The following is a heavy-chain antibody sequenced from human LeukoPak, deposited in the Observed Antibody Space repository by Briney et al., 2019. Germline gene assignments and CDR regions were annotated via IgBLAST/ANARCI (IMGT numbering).Heavy chain of an antibody. V-gene: IGHV3-23*02. CDR1: GFTFSSYV. Sequence: GGSLRLSCAASGFTFSSYVMSWVRQAPGKGLEWVSAISGSDTRTYYGDSVKGRFTISRDNSKNTLYLQMNSLRAEDTAVYYCAKEDSSGHWFDYWGQGTLVTVPS. CDR2: ISGSDTRT. D-gene: IGHD3-22*01. J-gene: IGHJ4*02. CDR3: AKEDSSGHWFDY.